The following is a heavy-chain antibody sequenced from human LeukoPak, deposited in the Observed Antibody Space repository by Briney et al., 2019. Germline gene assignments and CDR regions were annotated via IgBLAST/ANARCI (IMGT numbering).Heavy chain of an antibody. Sequence: GGSLRLSCAPSGFTFNNAWMSWVRQAPGKGLEWVSAMSSSDDGRYYAASVRGRFTISRDTSRSTLYLQMNSLRAEDAAVYYCAKAPVTSCRGAFCYPFDYWGQGTLVTVSS. CDR3: AKAPVTSCRGAFCYPFDY. CDR1: GFTFNNAW. CDR2: MSSSDDGR. V-gene: IGHV3-23*01. J-gene: IGHJ4*02. D-gene: IGHD2-15*01.